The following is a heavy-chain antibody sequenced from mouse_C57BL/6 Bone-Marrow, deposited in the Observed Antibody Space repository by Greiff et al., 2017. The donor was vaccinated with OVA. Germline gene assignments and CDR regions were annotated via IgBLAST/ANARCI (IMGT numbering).Heavy chain of an antibody. CDR1: GYTFTDYY. Sequence: VQLQQSGPELVKPGASVKISCKASGYTFTDYYMNWVKQSHGKSLEWIGDINPNNGGTSYNQKFKGKATLTVDKASSTAYMELRRLTSEDSAVDYCARPYYGSSYDWFAYWGQGTLVTVSA. J-gene: IGHJ3*01. CDR3: ARPYYGSSYDWFAY. D-gene: IGHD1-1*01. CDR2: INPNNGGT. V-gene: IGHV1-26*01.